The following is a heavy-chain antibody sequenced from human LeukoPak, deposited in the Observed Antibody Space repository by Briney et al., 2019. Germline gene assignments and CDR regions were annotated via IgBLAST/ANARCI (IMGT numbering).Heavy chain of an antibody. CDR2: INHSGST. CDR3: ATRPDIASTGPGWFDP. Sequence: SETLSLTCAVYGGSFSGYYWCWIRQPPGKGLEWVGEINHSGSTNYNSSLKSRVTISVDTSKNQYSLTLSSVTAADTAVYYCATRPDIASTGPGWFDPWGQGTLVTVSS. J-gene: IGHJ5*02. V-gene: IGHV4-34*01. CDR1: GGSFSGYY. D-gene: IGHD6-13*01.